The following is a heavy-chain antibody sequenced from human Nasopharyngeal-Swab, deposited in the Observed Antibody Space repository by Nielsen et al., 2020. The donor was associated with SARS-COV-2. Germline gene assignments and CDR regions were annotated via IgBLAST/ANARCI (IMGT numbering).Heavy chain of an antibody. CDR3: ARDRGGLLWFGELPTYFDY. D-gene: IGHD3-10*01. J-gene: IGHJ4*02. Sequence: WIRQPPGKGLEWVSYISSSGSTIYYADSVKGRFTISRDNAKNSLYLQMNSLRAEDTAAYYCARDRGGLLWFGELPTYFDYWGQGTLVTVS. CDR2: ISSSGSTI. V-gene: IGHV3-48*03.